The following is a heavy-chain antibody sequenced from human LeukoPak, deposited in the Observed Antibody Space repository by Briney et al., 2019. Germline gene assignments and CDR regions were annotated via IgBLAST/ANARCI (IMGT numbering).Heavy chain of an antibody. V-gene: IGHV3-33*08. D-gene: IGHD2-21*01. CDR2: IWYDGSNK. Sequence: GGSLRLSCAASGFSFSNYAMSWVRQAPGKGLEWVAVIWYDGSNKYYADSVKGRFTISRGNSKNTLYLQMNSLRAEDTAVYYCITPLPYSAQGGQGTLVTVSS. CDR3: ITPLPYSAQ. CDR1: GFSFSNYA. J-gene: IGHJ4*02.